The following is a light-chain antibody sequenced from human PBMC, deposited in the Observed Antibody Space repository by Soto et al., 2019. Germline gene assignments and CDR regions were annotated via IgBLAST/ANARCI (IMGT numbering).Light chain of an antibody. V-gene: IGKV1-39*01. Sequence: DIQMTQSPSSLSASVGDRVTITCRASQSISSYLNWYQQKPGKAPKLLIYAASSFQSGVPSRFSGSVSGTDFNLTISSLQPEDFATYYCHQSYSTPPYTFGQGTKLEIK. J-gene: IGKJ2*01. CDR1: QSISSY. CDR2: AAS. CDR3: HQSYSTPPYT.